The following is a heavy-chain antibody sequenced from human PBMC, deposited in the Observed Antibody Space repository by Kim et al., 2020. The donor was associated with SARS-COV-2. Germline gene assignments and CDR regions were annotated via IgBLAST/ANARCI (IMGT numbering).Heavy chain of an antibody. CDR2: IYYSGST. D-gene: IGHD3-22*01. J-gene: IGHJ4*02. Sequence: SETLSLTCTVSGGSISSYYWSWIRQPPGKGLEWIGYIYYSGSTNYNPSLKSRVTISVDTSKNQFSLKLSSVTAADTAVYYCARDYYDSSGFDYWGQGTLVTVSS. CDR3: ARDYYDSSGFDY. V-gene: IGHV4-59*13. CDR1: GGSISSYY.